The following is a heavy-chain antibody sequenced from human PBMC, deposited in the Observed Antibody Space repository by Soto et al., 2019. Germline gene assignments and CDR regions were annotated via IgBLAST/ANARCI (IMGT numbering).Heavy chain of an antibody. CDR2: VYYSGST. CDR3: ARVPIVGMTPYYFDC. Sequence: SETLSLTCTVSGASITYSSYYWAWVRQPPGKGLEWIGYVYYSGSTYYNPSLKSRLMISLDTSKNQFSLSLTSVTAADTAVYYCARVPIVGMTPYYFDCWGQGTLVTVSS. J-gene: IGHJ4*02. D-gene: IGHD1-26*01. CDR1: GASITYSSYY. V-gene: IGHV4-39*01.